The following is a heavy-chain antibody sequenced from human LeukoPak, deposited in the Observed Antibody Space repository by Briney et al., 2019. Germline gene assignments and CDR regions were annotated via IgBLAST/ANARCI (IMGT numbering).Heavy chain of an antibody. CDR1: GFTFSDYY. CDR2: VSGSGGNT. CDR3: AKAGSIRFDY. D-gene: IGHD1-26*01. J-gene: IGHJ4*02. Sequence: GGSLRLSCAASGFTFSDYYMSWIRQAPGKGLEWVSGVSGSGGNTYYAGSVKGRFTISRDNSKNTLYLQMNSLRAEDTAVYYCAKAGSIRFDYWGQGTLVTVSS. V-gene: IGHV3-23*01.